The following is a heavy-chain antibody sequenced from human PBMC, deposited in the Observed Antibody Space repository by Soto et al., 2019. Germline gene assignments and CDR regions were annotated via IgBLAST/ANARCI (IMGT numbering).Heavy chain of an antibody. J-gene: IGHJ4*02. CDR2: IYHSGST. CDR1: GGSISRSNW. CDR3: ARTPWDGYTVCYCDY. V-gene: IGHV4-4*02. Sequence: SETLSLTCAVSGGSISRSNWWSWVRQPPGKGLEWIGEIYHSGSTINNPSPKGRVTISVDKSKNQFSLQLSSVTAADTAVYSCARTPWDGYTVCYCDYGGEGTLVTACS. D-gene: IGHD5-18*01.